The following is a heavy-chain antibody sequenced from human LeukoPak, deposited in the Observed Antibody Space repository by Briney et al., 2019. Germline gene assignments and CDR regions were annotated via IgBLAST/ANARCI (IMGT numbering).Heavy chain of an antibody. CDR1: GFTFSSYA. V-gene: IGHV3-23*01. D-gene: IGHD2-8*02. CDR2: ISGSGGST. CDR3: AKLPDIVLVVYAWYFDL. Sequence: GGSLRLSCAVSGFTFSSYAMSWVRQAPGKGLEWVSAISGSGGSTYYADSVKGRFTISRDNSKNTLYLQMNSLRAEDTAVYYCAKLPDIVLVVYAWYFDLWGRGTLVTVSS. J-gene: IGHJ2*01.